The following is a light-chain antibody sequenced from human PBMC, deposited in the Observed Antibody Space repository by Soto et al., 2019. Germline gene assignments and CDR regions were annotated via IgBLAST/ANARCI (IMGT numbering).Light chain of an antibody. Sequence: DIQMTQFPSTLSASVGDRVTITCRASQTISNWLAWYQQKPGKAPNLLIYDASNLENGVPSRFSGSGSGTEFTLTISSLQPDDFATYYCQEYNSFSTFGQGTKVEIK. V-gene: IGKV1-5*01. CDR3: QEYNSFST. CDR1: QTISNW. CDR2: DAS. J-gene: IGKJ1*01.